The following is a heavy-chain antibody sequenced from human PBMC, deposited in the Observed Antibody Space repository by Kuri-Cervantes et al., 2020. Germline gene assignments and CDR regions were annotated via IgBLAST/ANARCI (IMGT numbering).Heavy chain of an antibody. CDR2: IYHSGNT. V-gene: IGHV4-59*01. J-gene: IGHJ4*02. Sequence: SETLSLTCTVSGDGISTYYWSWIRQSPGKGLEWIGYIYHSGNTNYNPSLKSRVTISVDTSKNQFSLNLSSVTAADTAVYYCARETAATGYPFDYWGQGVLVTVSS. CDR3: ARETAATGYPFDY. CDR1: GDGISTYY. D-gene: IGHD6-13*01.